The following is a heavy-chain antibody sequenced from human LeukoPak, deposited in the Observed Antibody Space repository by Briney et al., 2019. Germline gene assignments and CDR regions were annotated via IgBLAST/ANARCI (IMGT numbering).Heavy chain of an antibody. CDR3: ARTYSGSFDFDY. Sequence: SQTLSLTCAISGDSVSNNNAAWNWIRQSPSRGLEWLGRTYYRSKWYTDYAVSVSSRITINPDASKNQFSLKLSSVTAADTAVYYCARTYSGSFDFDYWGQGTLVTVSS. CDR1: GDSVSNNNAA. J-gene: IGHJ4*02. CDR2: TYYRSKWYT. V-gene: IGHV6-1*01. D-gene: IGHD1-26*01.